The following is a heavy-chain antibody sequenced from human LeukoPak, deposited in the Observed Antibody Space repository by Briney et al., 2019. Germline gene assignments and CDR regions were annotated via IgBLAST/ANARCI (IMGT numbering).Heavy chain of an antibody. D-gene: IGHD3-10*01. J-gene: IGHJ4*02. CDR2: IIPIFGTA. CDR1: GGTFSSYA. CDR3: AREIYYGSGSCYPFDY. V-gene: IGHV1-69*13. Sequence: SVKVSCKASGGTFSSYAISWVRQAPGQGLEWMGGIIPIFGTANYAQKFQGRVTITADESTSTAYMELSSLRSEDTAVYYCAREIYYGSGSCYPFDYWGQGTLVTVSS.